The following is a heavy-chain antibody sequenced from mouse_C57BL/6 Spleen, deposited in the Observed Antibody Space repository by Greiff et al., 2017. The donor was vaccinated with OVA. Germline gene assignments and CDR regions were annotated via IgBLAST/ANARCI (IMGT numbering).Heavy chain of an antibody. CDR3: ARDEDYGVGRFAY. Sequence: VQLKESGPGLVKPSQSLSLTCSVTGYSITSGYYWNWIRQFPGNKLEWMGYISYDGSNNYNPSLKNRISITRDTSKNQFFLKLNSVTTEDTATYYCARDEDYGVGRFAYWGQGTLVTVSA. CDR2: ISYDGSN. CDR1: GYSITSGYY. V-gene: IGHV3-6*01. D-gene: IGHD1-2*01. J-gene: IGHJ3*01.